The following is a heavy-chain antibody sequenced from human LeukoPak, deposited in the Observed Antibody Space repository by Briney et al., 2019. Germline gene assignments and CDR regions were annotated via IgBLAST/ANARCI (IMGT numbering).Heavy chain of an antibody. CDR2: VYYNGIT. D-gene: IGHD1/OR15-1a*01. Sequence: SETLSLTCTVSGVSINTYFWIWLRQPPGKGLELSGYVYYNGITNYNPSLKSRVSISLDTSKNQFSLRLTSVTAAETAVYYCASQLGGTTFHWGQGTLVTVSS. CDR3: ASQLGGTTFH. V-gene: IGHV4-59*01. J-gene: IGHJ4*02. CDR1: GVSINTYF.